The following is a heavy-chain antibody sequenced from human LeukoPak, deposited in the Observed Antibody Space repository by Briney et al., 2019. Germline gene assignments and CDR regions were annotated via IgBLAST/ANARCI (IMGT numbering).Heavy chain of an antibody. Sequence: SVKVSCKASGGTFSSYAISWVRQAPGQGLEWMGGIIPIFGTANYAQKFQGRVTITTDESTSTAYMELSSLRSEDTAVYYCARPEPIPGYSGSYGSFDYWGQGTLVTVSS. CDR1: GGTFSSYA. J-gene: IGHJ4*02. V-gene: IGHV1-69*05. CDR2: IIPIFGTA. CDR3: ARPEPIPGYSGSYGSFDY. D-gene: IGHD1-26*01.